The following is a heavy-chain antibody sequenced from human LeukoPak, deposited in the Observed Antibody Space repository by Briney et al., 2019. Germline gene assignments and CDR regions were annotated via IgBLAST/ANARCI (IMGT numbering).Heavy chain of an antibody. J-gene: IGHJ5*02. Sequence: GGSLRLSCAASGFTFSSYSMNWVRQAPGKGLEWVSSISSSSSYIYYADSVKGRFTISRDNAKNSLYLQMNSLRAEDTAVYYCAKDGYYGGNSGHWFDPWGQGTLVTVSS. CDR3: AKDGYYGGNSGHWFDP. D-gene: IGHD4-23*01. CDR2: ISSSSSYI. CDR1: GFTFSSYS. V-gene: IGHV3-21*01.